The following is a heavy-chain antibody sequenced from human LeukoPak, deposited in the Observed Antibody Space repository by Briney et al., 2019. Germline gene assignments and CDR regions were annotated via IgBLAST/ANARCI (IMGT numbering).Heavy chain of an antibody. CDR1: GFTVSSNY. Sequence: GGSLRLSCAASGFTVSSNYMSWVRQAPGKGLEWVSVIYSGGSTYYADSVKGRFTISRDNSKNTLYLQMNSLRAEDTAVYYCARGQTAIVAYWYFDLWGRGTLVTVSS. CDR2: IYSGGST. J-gene: IGHJ2*01. CDR3: ARGQTAIVAYWYFDL. V-gene: IGHV3-53*01. D-gene: IGHD2-21*01.